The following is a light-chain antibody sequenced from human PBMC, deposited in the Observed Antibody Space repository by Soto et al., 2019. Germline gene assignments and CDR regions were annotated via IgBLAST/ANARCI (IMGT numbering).Light chain of an antibody. V-gene: IGKV3-15*01. CDR3: QQYGRSIT. CDR2: DTS. Sequence: VVMKQSPATLSVSPGEGATLSCRASQWIGDTLAWYQHKPGQTPSLLIYDTSTRATGVPTRFSGSGSWADFTLTISRLEPEDFAVYYCQQYGRSITFGGGTKLDIK. J-gene: IGKJ4*01. CDR1: QWIGDT.